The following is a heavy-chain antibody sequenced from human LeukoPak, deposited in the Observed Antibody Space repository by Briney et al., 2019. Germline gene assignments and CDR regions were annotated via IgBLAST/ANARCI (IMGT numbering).Heavy chain of an antibody. CDR2: INPNSGGT. CDR3: ARDEGPPVAGLIDY. CDR1: GYTFTGYY. D-gene: IGHD6-19*01. V-gene: IGHV1-2*02. J-gene: IGHJ4*02. Sequence: ASVKVSCKASGYTFTGYYMHWVRQAPGQGLEWMGWINPNSGGTSYAQKFQGRVTMTRDTSISTAYMELSRLRSDDTAVYYCARDEGPPVAGLIDYWGQGTLVTVSS.